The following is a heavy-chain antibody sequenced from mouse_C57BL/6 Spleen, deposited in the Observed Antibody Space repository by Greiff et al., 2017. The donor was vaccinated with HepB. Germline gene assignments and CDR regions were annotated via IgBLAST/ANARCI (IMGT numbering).Heavy chain of an antibody. Sequence: VQLQQSGTELVKPGASVKLSCKASGYTFTSYWMHWVKQRPGQGLEWIGNINPSNGGTNYNEKFKSKATLTVDKSSSTAYMQLSSLTSEDSAVYYCARGRYYDYSWFAYWGQGTLVTVSA. J-gene: IGHJ3*01. D-gene: IGHD2-4*01. CDR1: GYTFTSYW. CDR2: INPSNGGT. V-gene: IGHV1-53*01. CDR3: ARGRYYDYSWFAY.